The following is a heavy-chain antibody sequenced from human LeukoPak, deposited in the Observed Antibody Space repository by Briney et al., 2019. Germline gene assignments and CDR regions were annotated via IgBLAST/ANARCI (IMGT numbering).Heavy chain of an antibody. D-gene: IGHD4-17*01. CDR1: GGSFSGYY. CDR3: ARQPPGDDFGDYGVTHYYYYRDV. Sequence: PSETLSLTCGVSGGSFSGYYWSWIRQSPGKGLEWIADINHSGSTNYNPSLKSRVTISVDMSKNQFSLKLTSVTAADTAVYYCARQPPGDDFGDYGVTHYYYYRDVWGKGTTVTISS. CDR2: INHSGST. V-gene: IGHV4-34*01. J-gene: IGHJ6*03.